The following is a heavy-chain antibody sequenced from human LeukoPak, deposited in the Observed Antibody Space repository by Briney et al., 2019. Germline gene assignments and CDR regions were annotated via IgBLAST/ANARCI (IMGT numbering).Heavy chain of an antibody. J-gene: IGHJ6*02. Sequence: SETLSLTCAVYGGSFSGYYWSWIRQPPGKGLEWIGEINHSGSTNYNPSLKSRVTISVGTSKNQFSLKLSSVTAADTAVYYCARDPPRHYYYYGMDVWGQGTTVTVSS. CDR2: INHSGST. CDR1: GGSFSGYY. V-gene: IGHV4-34*01. CDR3: ARDPPRHYYYYGMDV.